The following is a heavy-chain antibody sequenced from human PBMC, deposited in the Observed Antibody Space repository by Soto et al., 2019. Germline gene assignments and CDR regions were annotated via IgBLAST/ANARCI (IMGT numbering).Heavy chain of an antibody. V-gene: IGHV1-69*13. J-gene: IGHJ4*02. D-gene: IGHD3-22*01. CDR1: GYTFTGYY. CDR3: ASWRDYYDSSD. Sequence: SVKVSCKASGYTFTGYYMHWVRQAPGQGLEWMGRIIPIFGTANYAQKFQGRVTITADESTSTAYMELSSLRSEDTAVYYCASWRDYYDSSDWGQGTLVTVSS. CDR2: IIPIFGTA.